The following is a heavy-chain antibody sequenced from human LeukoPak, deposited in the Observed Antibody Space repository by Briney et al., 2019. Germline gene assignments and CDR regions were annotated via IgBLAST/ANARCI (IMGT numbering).Heavy chain of an antibody. CDR1: GFTFSSYA. CDR3: AKGSYYDSSGSFYFDY. D-gene: IGHD3-22*01. Sequence: GGSLRLSCAASGFTFSSYAMSWVRQAPGKGLEWVSGISGSGDNTYYADSVKGRFTISRDDSKNTLYVQVNSLGTEDTAAYYCAKGSYYDSSGSFYFDYWGQGTLVTVSS. J-gene: IGHJ4*02. V-gene: IGHV3-23*01. CDR2: ISGSGDNT.